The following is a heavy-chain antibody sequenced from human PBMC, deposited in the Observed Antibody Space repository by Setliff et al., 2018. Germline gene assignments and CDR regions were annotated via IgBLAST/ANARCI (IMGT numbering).Heavy chain of an antibody. CDR2: INTNTGNP. J-gene: IGHJ6*03. Sequence: EASVKVSCKASGYTFSSYAMGWMRQAPGQRLEWMGWINTNTGNPSYAQDFTGRLVFSLDTSVSTAYLQISSLKAEDSAVYYCARASRFGTTVWKGDYYMDVWGKGTTVTVSS. CDR3: ARASRFGTTVWKGDYYMDV. CDR1: GYTFSSYA. V-gene: IGHV7-4-1*02. D-gene: IGHD4-4*01.